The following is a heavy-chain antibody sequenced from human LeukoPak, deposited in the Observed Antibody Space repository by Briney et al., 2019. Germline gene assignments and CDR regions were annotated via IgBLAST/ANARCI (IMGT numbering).Heavy chain of an antibody. Sequence: GGSLRLSCAASGFTFSSYAMSWVRQAPGKGLEWVSAISGSGGSTYYADSVKGRFTISRDNSKNTLYLQMNSLRVEDTAVYYCARAQTTEDYYYYMDVWGKGTTVTVSS. J-gene: IGHJ6*03. CDR3: ARAQTTEDYYYYMDV. V-gene: IGHV3-23*01. CDR2: ISGSGGST. D-gene: IGHD4-11*01. CDR1: GFTFSSYA.